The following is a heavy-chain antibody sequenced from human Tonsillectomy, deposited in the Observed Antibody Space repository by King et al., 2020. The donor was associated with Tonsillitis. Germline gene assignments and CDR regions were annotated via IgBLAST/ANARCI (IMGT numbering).Heavy chain of an antibody. V-gene: IGHV4-38-2*02. D-gene: IGHD3-10*01. CDR1: GYSISRGYY. J-gene: IGHJ4*02. CDR3: ARCAVGVFDY. CDR2: MLLTVGN. Sequence: MQLQESGPGLVNPSETLSLTCSVSGYSISRGYYWGWVRQPPGKGLEWIGSMLLTVGNYYNPSPNSPVTITLYTSKNQFALKLRSVTAADTAVYYCARCAVGVFDYWGQGTLVTVSS.